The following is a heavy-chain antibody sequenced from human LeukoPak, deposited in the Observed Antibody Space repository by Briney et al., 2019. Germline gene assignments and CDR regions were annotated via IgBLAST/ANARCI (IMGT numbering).Heavy chain of an antibody. Sequence: SDTLSLTCAVSGGSISSSNWWSWVRQPPGKGLEWIGETYHSGSTNYNPSLKSRVTISVDKPKNQFSLKLSSVTAADTAVYYCARMIAVAGNFDYWGQGTLVTVSS. J-gene: IGHJ4*02. CDR2: TYHSGST. CDR1: GGSISSSNW. V-gene: IGHV4-4*02. CDR3: ARMIAVAGNFDY. D-gene: IGHD6-19*01.